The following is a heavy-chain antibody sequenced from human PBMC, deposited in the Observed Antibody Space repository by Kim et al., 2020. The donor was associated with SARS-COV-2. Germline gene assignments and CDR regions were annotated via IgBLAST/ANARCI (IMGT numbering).Heavy chain of an antibody. D-gene: IGHD3-22*01. J-gene: IGHJ4*01. CDR1: GFTFSTYA. Sequence: GGSLRLSCAASGFTFSTYAMSWVRQAPGKGLEWVSGFTSGGAVTYYSASVKGRFTVSRDNSRNTLHLQMNSLRAEDTAVYYCAKRNDYYDPGRYFFDYWG. CDR3: AKRNDYYDPGRYFFDY. CDR2: FTSGGAVT. V-gene: IGHV3-23*01.